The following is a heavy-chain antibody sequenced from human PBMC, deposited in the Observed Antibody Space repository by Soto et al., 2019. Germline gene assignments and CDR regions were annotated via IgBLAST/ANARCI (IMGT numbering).Heavy chain of an antibody. V-gene: IGHV1-2*02. J-gene: IGHJ6*02. D-gene: IGHD2-8*01. Sequence: QVQLVQSGAEVKKPGASVKVSCKASGYTFTSYYMHWVRQAPGQGLEWMGWINPDSGVTYYTHKFQDRVTMTRDTSISTAYMELSRLTSDATALYYCARDRGVRDVWGQGTTVIVSS. CDR1: GYTFTSYY. CDR2: INPDSGVT. CDR3: ARDRGVRDV.